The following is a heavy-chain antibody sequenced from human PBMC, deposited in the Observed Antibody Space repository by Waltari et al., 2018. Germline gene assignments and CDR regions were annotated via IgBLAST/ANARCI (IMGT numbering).Heavy chain of an antibody. CDR2: IYSGGST. CDR1: GFTCSTNY. Sequence: EVQLVESGGGLIQPGGSLRLSCAASGFTCSTNYLTWVRQAPGKGLEWVSVIYSGGSTYYADSVKGRFTISRDNSKNTLYLQMNSLRAEDTAVYYCATSLDSSGSWFDPWGQGTLVTVSS. D-gene: IGHD3-22*01. J-gene: IGHJ5*02. V-gene: IGHV3-53*01. CDR3: ATSLDSSGSWFDP.